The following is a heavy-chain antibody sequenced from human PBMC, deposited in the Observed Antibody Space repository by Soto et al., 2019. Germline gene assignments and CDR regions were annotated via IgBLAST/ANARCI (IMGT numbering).Heavy chain of an antibody. CDR3: AKDTPVVMFLFDS. V-gene: IGHV3-23*01. CDR2: ITDTGVST. CDR1: GFTFLTYA. D-gene: IGHD2-15*01. J-gene: IGHJ4*02. Sequence: GGSLRLSCTASGFTFLTYAMTWVRQAPGKGLEWVSSITDTGVSTYYADSVKGRFTISRDNSKNTLYLQMNSLRTDDSAVYYCAKDTPVVMFLFDSWGRGTLVTASS.